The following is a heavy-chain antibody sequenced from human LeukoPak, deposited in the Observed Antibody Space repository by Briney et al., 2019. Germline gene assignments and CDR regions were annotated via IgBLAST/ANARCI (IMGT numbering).Heavy chain of an antibody. J-gene: IGHJ4*02. CDR2: ISTSGST. Sequence: SETLSLTCTVSGGSINSGNYYWSWIRQPAGKGLEWIERISTSGSTNYNPSLKSRVTMSVDTSKNQVSLMLSSVTAADTAVYYCTRDSSGYDWFYDYWGQGTLVTVSS. V-gene: IGHV4-61*02. CDR1: GGSINSGNYY. CDR3: TRDSSGYDWFYDY. D-gene: IGHD5-12*01.